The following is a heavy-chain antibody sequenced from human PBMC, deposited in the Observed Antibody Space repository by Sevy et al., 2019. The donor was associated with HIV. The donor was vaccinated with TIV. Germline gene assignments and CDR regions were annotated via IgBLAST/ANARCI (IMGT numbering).Heavy chain of an antibody. V-gene: IGHV3-23*01. D-gene: IGHD3-22*01. Sequence: GGSLRLSCGVSGFTFSSYAMSWVRQAPGKGLEWVSGISGSGGSTYYADSVKGRFTISRDNSKNTLYLQMTSLRAEDTAVYYCAQEGFGYNYDSSGNLDYWGQGTLVTVSS. CDR3: AQEGFGYNYDSSGNLDY. J-gene: IGHJ4*02. CDR1: GFTFSSYA. CDR2: ISGSGGST.